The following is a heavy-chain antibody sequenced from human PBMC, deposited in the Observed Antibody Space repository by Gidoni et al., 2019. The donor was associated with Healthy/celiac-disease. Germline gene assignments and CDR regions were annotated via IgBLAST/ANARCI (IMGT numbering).Heavy chain of an antibody. CDR2: INAGNGNT. D-gene: IGHD4-17*01. V-gene: IGHV1-3*01. CDR1: GYTFTSYA. Sequence: QVQLVQSGAEVKKPGASVKVSCKASGYTFTSYAMHWVRQAPGQRLEWMGWINAGNGNTKYSQKFQGRVTITRDTSASTAYMELSSLRSEDTAVYYCARAGGDYGDYSHYYYYYYMDVWGKGTTVTVSS. J-gene: IGHJ6*03. CDR3: ARAGGDYGDYSHYYYYYYMDV.